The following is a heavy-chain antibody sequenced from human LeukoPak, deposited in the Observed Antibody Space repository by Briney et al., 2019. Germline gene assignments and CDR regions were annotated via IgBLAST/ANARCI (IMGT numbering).Heavy chain of an antibody. D-gene: IGHD3-22*01. CDR2: IYSSGST. Sequence: SETLSLTCSVSGGSISSDYWSWIRQSAGKGLEWIGRIYSSGSTSYNPSLKGRVTMSVDTSKNHFSLRLSSVTAADTAVYYCARMREADYDGSPDRFDPWGQGTLVTVSS. J-gene: IGHJ5*02. CDR3: ARMREADYDGSPDRFDP. V-gene: IGHV4-4*07. CDR1: GGSISSDY.